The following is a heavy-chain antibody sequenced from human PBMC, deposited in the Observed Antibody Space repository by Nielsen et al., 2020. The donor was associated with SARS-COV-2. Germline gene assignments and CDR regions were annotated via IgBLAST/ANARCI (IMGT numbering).Heavy chain of an antibody. D-gene: IGHD3-10*01. CDR1: GFTFSSYD. CDR2: IGTAGDT. V-gene: IGHV3-13*01. J-gene: IGHJ6*02. Sequence: GGSLRLSCAASGFTFSSYDMHWVRQATGKGLEWVSAIGTAGDTYYPGSVKGRFTISRENAKNSLYLQMNSLRAGDTAVYYCARGSLALWFGERRVDVWGQGTTVTVSS. CDR3: ARGSLALWFGERRVDV.